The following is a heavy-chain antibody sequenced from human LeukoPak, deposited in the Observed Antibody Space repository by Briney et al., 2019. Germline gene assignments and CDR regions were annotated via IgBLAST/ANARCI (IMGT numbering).Heavy chain of an antibody. J-gene: IGHJ4*02. V-gene: IGHV3-74*01. CDR2: ISHDGTTT. D-gene: IGHD2-21*02. Sequence: PGGSLRLSCAASGFSFSTYVMHWVRQAPGKGLVWVSRISHDGTTTTYADSVKGRFTISRDNAKNTLYLQMNSLRVEDTAVYYCARDRDWLISDWGQGTLVTVSS. CDR1: GFSFSTYV. CDR3: ARDRDWLISD.